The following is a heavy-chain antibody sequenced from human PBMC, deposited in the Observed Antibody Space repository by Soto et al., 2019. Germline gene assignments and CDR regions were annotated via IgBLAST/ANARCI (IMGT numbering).Heavy chain of an antibody. D-gene: IGHD1-26*01. J-gene: IGHJ3*02. CDR3: AKESGSYSGGAFDI. CDR1: GFTFSSYS. CDR2: ISSSSSTI. Sequence: GSLRLSCAASGFTFSSYSMNWVRQAPGKGLEWVSYISSSSSTIYYADSVKGRFTISRDNAKNSLYLQMNSLRAEDTAVYYCAKESGSYSGGAFDIWGQGTMVTVSS. V-gene: IGHV3-48*01.